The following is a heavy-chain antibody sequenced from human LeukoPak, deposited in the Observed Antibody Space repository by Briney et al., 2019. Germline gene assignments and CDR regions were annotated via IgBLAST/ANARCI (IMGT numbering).Heavy chain of an antibody. CDR2: IYDSGSI. V-gene: IGHV4-39*01. D-gene: IGHD4-11*01. J-gene: IGHJ6*03. CDR3: ARQGGDYINGGYFYYYYYMDV. CDR1: GGSIRSSSYY. Sequence: PSETLSLTCTVSGGSIRSSSYYWGWIRQPPGKGLEWIGSIYDSGSIYYNPSLKSRVTISIDTSKNQFSLKLTSVTAADTAVYYCARQGGDYINGGYFYYYYYMDVWGKGTTVTVSS.